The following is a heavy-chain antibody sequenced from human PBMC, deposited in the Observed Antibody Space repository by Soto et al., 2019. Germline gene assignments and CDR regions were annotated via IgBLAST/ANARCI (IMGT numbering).Heavy chain of an antibody. CDR2: IYHSGST. D-gene: IGHD2-2*01. CDR3: ARVPDR. V-gene: IGHV4-4*02. J-gene: IGHJ5*02. Sequence: SETLSLTCLVSGQYIKSKFWWAWVRQSPGKDLEWIGEIYHSGSTYYNPSLKSRVTISVDRSKNQFSLKLSSVTAADTAVYYCARVPDRWGQGTLVTVSS. CDR1: GQYIKSKFW.